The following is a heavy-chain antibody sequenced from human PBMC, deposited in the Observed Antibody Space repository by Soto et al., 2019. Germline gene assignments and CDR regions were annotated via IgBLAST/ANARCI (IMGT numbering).Heavy chain of an antibody. Sequence: GESLKISCKGSGYSFTSYWIGWVRQMPGKGLERMGIIYPGDSDTRYSPSFQGQVTISADKSITTTYLQWSSLKASDTAIYYCARLFDTSGWYDYWGQGTLVTVS. CDR3: ARLFDTSGWYDY. CDR2: IYPGDSDT. D-gene: IGHD6-19*01. V-gene: IGHV5-51*01. J-gene: IGHJ4*02. CDR1: GYSFTSYW.